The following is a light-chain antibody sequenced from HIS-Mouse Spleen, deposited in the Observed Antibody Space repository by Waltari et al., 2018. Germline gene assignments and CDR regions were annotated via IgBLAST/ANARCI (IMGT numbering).Light chain of an antibody. Sequence: QSALTQPASVSGSPGQSITISCTGPSSYVGSYNLVSWYQQHPGKAPKLIIYEGSKRPSGVSNRFSGSKSGNTASLTISGLQAEDEADYYCCSYAGSSTFEVFGGGTKLTVL. CDR3: CSYAGSSTFEV. CDR2: EGS. V-gene: IGLV2-23*03. CDR1: SSYVGSYNL. J-gene: IGLJ2*01.